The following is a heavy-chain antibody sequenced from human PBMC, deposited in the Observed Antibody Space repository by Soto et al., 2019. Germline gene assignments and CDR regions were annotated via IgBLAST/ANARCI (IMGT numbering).Heavy chain of an antibody. CDR2: IYPGDSDT. Sequence: PGESLKISCKGSGYNFASCWIGWVRQMPGKGLEWMGIIYPGDSDTRYSPSFQGQVTISADKSIDTAYLQWSSLKASDTAMYYCTRSRVRYGYNPDAFDICGQGTMVTVSS. CDR3: TRSRVRYGYNPDAFDI. V-gene: IGHV5-51*01. CDR1: GYNFASCW. J-gene: IGHJ3*02. D-gene: IGHD5-12*01.